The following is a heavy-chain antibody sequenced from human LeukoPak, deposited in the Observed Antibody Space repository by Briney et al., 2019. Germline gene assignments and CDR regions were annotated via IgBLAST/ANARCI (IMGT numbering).Heavy chain of an antibody. J-gene: IGHJ4*02. CDR2: ISAYNGNT. V-gene: IGHV1-18*01. D-gene: IGHD6-19*01. Sequence: ASVKVSCKASGYIFTNYGISWVRLAPGQGLEWMGWISAYNGNTDYAQNFQGRVTMTTDTSTSTAYMELRSLRSDDTAVYYYARDRFTYSSGWYFAYWGQGTLVTVSS. CDR1: GYIFTNYG. CDR3: ARDRFTYSSGWYFAY.